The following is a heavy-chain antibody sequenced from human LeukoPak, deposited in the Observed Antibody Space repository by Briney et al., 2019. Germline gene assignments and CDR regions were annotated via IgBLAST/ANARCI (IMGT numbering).Heavy chain of an antibody. J-gene: IGHJ4*02. CDR2: IKQDGSEK. V-gene: IGHV3-7*01. Sequence: GGSLRLSCAASGFTFSSYWMSWVRQAPGKGLEWVANIKQDGSEKYYVDSVKGRFTISRGNAKNSLYLQMNSLRAEDTAVYYRARAPGITGTTSFDYWGQGTLVTVSS. D-gene: IGHD1-7*01. CDR3: ARAPGITGTTSFDY. CDR1: GFTFSSYW.